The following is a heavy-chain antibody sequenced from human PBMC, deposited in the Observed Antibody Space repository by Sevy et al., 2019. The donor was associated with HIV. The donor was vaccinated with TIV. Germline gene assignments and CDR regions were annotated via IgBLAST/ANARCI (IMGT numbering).Heavy chain of an antibody. CDR3: AKEEFSGYNFGY. Sequence: GGSLRLSCVASGFTCISYTMSWVRQAPGKGLEWVSAISSSGGSTYYGDSVKGRFTISRDNSKNTVYLEINNLRAEDTALYYCAKEEFSGYNFGYWGQGTLVTVSS. CDR2: ISSSGGST. D-gene: IGHD5-12*01. CDR1: GFTCISYT. V-gene: IGHV3-23*01. J-gene: IGHJ4*02.